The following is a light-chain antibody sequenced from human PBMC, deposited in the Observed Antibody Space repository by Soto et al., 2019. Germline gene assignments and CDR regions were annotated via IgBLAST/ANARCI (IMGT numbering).Light chain of an antibody. CDR3: QQYGSSLFT. CDR1: QSVSSSY. Sequence: DIVLTQSPVTLSLSPGEGATLSCRASQSVSSSYLAWYQQKPGQAPRLLIYGASSRATRIPDRFSGSGSGTDFTLTISRLEPEDFAVYYCQQYGSSLFTFGTGTKVDIK. J-gene: IGKJ3*01. CDR2: GAS. V-gene: IGKV3-20*01.